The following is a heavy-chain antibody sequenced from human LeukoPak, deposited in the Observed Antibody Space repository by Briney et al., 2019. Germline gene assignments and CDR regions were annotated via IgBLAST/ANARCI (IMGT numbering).Heavy chain of an antibody. V-gene: IGHV3-20*04. D-gene: IGHD2-2*01. CDR3: AISQYQLLFGPFGY. J-gene: IGHJ4*02. CDR2: INWNGGST. CDR1: GFTFDDYG. Sequence: GGSLRLSCAASGFTFDDYGMSWVRQAPGKGLEWVSGINWNGGSTGYADSVKGRFTISRDNAKNSLYLQMNSLRAEDTALYYYAISQYQLLFGPFGYWGQGTLVTVSS.